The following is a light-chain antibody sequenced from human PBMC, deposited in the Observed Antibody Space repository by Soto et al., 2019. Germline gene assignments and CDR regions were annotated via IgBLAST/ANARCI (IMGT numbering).Light chain of an antibody. J-gene: IGLJ1*01. CDR1: NSNIGSNT. CDR2: YDN. V-gene: IGLV1-44*01. Sequence: QSVLTQPPSASGTPGQRVTISCSGSNSNIGSNTVNWYQQLPGTAPKLLIYYDNLRPSGVPDRISGSKSGNSASLAISGLQSGDEADYYCSAWDDSLNGRVFGTGTKVTVL. CDR3: SAWDDSLNGRV.